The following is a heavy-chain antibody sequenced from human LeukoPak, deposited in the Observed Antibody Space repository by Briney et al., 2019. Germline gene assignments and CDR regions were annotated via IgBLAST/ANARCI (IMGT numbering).Heavy chain of an antibody. J-gene: IGHJ5*02. Sequence: AGGSLRLSCAASGFPFNSYGMTWVRQAPGRGLEWVSSFSCNGGSPSYADSVRGRFTSSRDNSENTVYLQMNGLIAEETAVYYCAKGMSWFDPWGQGTLVTVSS. CDR3: AKGMSWFDP. CDR1: GFPFNSYG. CDR2: FSCNGGSP. V-gene: IGHV3-23*01.